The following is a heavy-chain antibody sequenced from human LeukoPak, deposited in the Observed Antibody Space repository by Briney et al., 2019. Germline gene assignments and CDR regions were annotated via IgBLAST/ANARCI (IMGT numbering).Heavy chain of an antibody. Sequence: ASVKVSCKASGYTFTSYGISWVRQAPGQGLEWMGWISAYNGNTNYAQKLQGRVTMTTDTSTSTAYMELRSLRSDDTAGYYCARGGVGIVVGGGVDYWGQGTLVTVSS. D-gene: IGHD2-21*01. V-gene: IGHV1-18*01. J-gene: IGHJ4*02. CDR3: ARGGVGIVVGGGVDY. CDR2: ISAYNGNT. CDR1: GYTFTSYG.